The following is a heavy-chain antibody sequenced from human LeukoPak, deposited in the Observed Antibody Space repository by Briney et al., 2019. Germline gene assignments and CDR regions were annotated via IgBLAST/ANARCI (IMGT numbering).Heavy chain of an antibody. V-gene: IGHV4-38-2*01. J-gene: IGHJ5*02. CDR1: GYSITSDYY. D-gene: IGHD1-1*01. CDR3: AKAATTGTDHCFDP. CDR2: MYHSGSA. Sequence: PSETLSLTCGVSGYSITSDYYWGWIRQPPGKGLEWIGSMYHSGSAYYNPSLKSRVTILVDMSKNQFSLRLSSVTAADTAVYYCAKAATTGTDHCFDPWGQGTLVTVSS.